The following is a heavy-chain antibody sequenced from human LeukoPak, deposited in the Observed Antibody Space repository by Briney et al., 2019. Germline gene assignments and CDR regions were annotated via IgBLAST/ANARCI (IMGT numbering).Heavy chain of an antibody. Sequence: PSETLSLTCTVSGGSVSSGSYYWSWIRQPPGKGLEWIGYIYYSGSTNYNPSLKSRVTISVDTSKNQFSLKLSSVTAADTAVYYCARGDCSGGSCPSYGMDVWGQGTTVTVSS. J-gene: IGHJ6*02. V-gene: IGHV4-61*01. D-gene: IGHD2-15*01. CDR3: ARGDCSGGSCPSYGMDV. CDR2: IYYSGST. CDR1: GGSVSSGSYY.